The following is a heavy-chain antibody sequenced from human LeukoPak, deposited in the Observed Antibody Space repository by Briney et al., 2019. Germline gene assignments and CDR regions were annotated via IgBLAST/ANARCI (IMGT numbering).Heavy chain of an antibody. V-gene: IGHV3-30*02. CDR3: AVGGGYSSSWYTPFDY. D-gene: IGHD6-13*01. Sequence: GGSLRLSCAASGFTFSSYGMHWVRQAPGKGLEWVAFIRYDGSNKYYADSVKGRFTISRDNSKNTLYLQMNSLRAEDTAMYYCAVGGGYSSSWYTPFDYWGQGTLVTVSS. J-gene: IGHJ4*02. CDR1: GFTFSSYG. CDR2: IRYDGSNK.